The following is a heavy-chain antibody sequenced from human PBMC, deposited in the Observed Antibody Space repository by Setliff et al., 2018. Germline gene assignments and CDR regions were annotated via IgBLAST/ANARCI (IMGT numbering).Heavy chain of an antibody. CDR3: ARERGLGYCSSTSCRYYYYGMDV. CDR1: GGSFSGYY. V-gene: IGHV4-59*12. Sequence: SETLSLTCAVYGGSFSGYYWSWIRQPPGKGLEWIGYIYYSGSTNYNPSLESRVTISVDTSKNQFSLKLSSVTAADTAVYYCARERGLGYCSSTSCRYYYYGMDVWGQGTTVTVSS. D-gene: IGHD2-2*01. J-gene: IGHJ6*02. CDR2: IYYSGST.